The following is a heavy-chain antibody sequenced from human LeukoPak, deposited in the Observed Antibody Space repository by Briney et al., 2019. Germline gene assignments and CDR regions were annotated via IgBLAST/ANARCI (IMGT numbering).Heavy chain of an antibody. V-gene: IGHV3-74*01. Sequence: GGSLRLSCAASGFTFSSYWMHWVRQTPGKGLVWVSRINPDGTSTNYADSVKGRFTISRDNSKNTLYLQMNSLRAEDTAVYYCAREMNYGDYFDYWGQGTLVTVSS. J-gene: IGHJ4*02. D-gene: IGHD4-17*01. CDR2: INPDGTST. CDR1: GFTFSSYW. CDR3: AREMNYGDYFDY.